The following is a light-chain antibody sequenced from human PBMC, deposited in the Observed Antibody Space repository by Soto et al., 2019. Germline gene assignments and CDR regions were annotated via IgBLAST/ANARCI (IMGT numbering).Light chain of an antibody. CDR1: SSNIGSNI. V-gene: IGLV1-44*01. J-gene: IGLJ3*02. Sequence: QSVLTHPPSASGTHGQPVTISCSGSSSNIGSNIVNWYQQLPGTAPKLLIYSNNQWPSGVPDRFSGSKSGASASLAISGLQSEDEADYYCAAWDDSLNGLVFGGGTNLTVL. CDR3: AAWDDSLNGLV. CDR2: SNN.